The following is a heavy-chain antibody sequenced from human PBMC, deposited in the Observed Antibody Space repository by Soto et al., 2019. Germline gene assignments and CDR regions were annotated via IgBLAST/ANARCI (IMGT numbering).Heavy chain of an antibody. J-gene: IGHJ4*02. Sequence: QVQLVQSGAEVKKPGSSVKVSCKASGGTFSSYAISWVRQEPGQGLEWMGGIIPIFGTANYAQKFQGRVTITADESTSTAYMELSSLRSEDTAVYYCAREGFLEWLAHLDYWRQGTLVTVSS. CDR1: GGTFSSYA. D-gene: IGHD3-3*01. CDR2: IIPIFGTA. V-gene: IGHV1-69*01. CDR3: AREGFLEWLAHLDY.